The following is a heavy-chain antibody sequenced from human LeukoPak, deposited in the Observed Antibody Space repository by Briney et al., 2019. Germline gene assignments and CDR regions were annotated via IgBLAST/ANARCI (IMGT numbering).Heavy chain of an antibody. CDR2: ISAYNGNT. V-gene: IGHV1-18*01. D-gene: IGHD2-15*01. J-gene: IGHJ4*02. CDR3: ARWMDTVVVVAGGAPTPLDY. CDR1: GYTFTSYG. Sequence: ASVKVSCKASGYTFTSYGISWVRQAPGQGLEWMGWISAYNGNTNYAQKLQGRVTMTTDTSTSTAYMELRSLRSDDTAVYYCARWMDTVVVVAGGAPTPLDYWGQGTLVSVSS.